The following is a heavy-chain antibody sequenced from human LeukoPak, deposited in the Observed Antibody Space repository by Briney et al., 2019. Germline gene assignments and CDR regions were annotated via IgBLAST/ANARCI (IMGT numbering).Heavy chain of an antibody. J-gene: IGHJ5*02. Sequence: SETLSLTCTVSGGSISSSSYYWGWIRQPPGKGLEWIGSIYYSGSTNYNPSLKSRVTISVDTSKNQFSLKLSSVTAADTAVYYCAGSIAAAPWLFWFDPWGQGTLVTVSS. CDR2: IYYSGST. D-gene: IGHD6-13*01. CDR1: GGSISSSSYY. CDR3: AGSIAAAPWLFWFDP. V-gene: IGHV4-39*07.